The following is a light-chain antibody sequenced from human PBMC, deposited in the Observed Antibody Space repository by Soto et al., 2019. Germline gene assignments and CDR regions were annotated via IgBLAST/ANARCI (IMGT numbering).Light chain of an antibody. CDR1: QSVSPS. Sequence: EIVLTQSPATLSLSPGDRATLSCRTSQSVSPSSAWYQQKPGQAPRLLIYDISNRATGIPARFSGSGSGTDFTLTIGGLEPEDFAVYYCQQRTNWPPAITFGQGTRLEIK. V-gene: IGKV3-11*01. J-gene: IGKJ5*01. CDR2: DIS. CDR3: QQRTNWPPAIT.